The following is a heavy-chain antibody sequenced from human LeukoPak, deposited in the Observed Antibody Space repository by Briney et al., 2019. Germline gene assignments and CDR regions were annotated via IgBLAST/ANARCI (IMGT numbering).Heavy chain of an antibody. D-gene: IGHD2-8*01. CDR3: ARRNGLRGVVDY. CDR2: IYYSGST. V-gene: IGHV4-59*08. J-gene: IGHJ4*02. CDR1: GGSISSYD. Sequence: SEALSLTCTVSGGSISSYDWSWIRQPSGKGLEWIGYIYYSGSTNYNPSLKSRVTISADTSKNQFSLKLSSVTAADTAVYYCARRNGLRGVVDYWGQGTLVTVSS.